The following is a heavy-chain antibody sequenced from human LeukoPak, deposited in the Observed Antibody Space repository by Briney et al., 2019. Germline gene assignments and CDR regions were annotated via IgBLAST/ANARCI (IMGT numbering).Heavy chain of an antibody. CDR3: ARGSVPAHSDTSGYPPDY. CDR1: GVYFSSPIYY. D-gene: IGHD3-22*01. CDR2: IYYTGST. V-gene: IGHV4-39*07. J-gene: IGHJ4*02. Sequence: SETLSLTCTVSGVYFSSPIYYWAWIRQPPGKGLEWIGTIYYTGSTYYNPSLKSRVTISVDKSKNQFSLKLSSVTAADTAVYYCARGSVPAHSDTSGYPPDYWGQGTLVTV.